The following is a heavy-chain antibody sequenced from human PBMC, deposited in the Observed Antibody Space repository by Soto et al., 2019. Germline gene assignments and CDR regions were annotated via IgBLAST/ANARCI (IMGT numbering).Heavy chain of an antibody. J-gene: IGHJ5*02. D-gene: IGHD3-16*01. CDR3: ARMETFGSLNWFDP. CDR1: GYSFTNND. CDR2: MNPGSGDT. Sequence: ASVKVSCKASGYSFTNNDVSWVRRASGQGLEWMGWMNPGSGDTGYAQKFQGRVTMTRDISIATAYMELSSLRSDDTAIYYCARMETFGSLNWFDPWGQGTLVTVSS. V-gene: IGHV1-8*01.